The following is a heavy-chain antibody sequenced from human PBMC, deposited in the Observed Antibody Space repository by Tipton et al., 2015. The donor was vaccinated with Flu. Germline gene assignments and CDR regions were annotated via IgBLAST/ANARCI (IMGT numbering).Heavy chain of an antibody. CDR2: VNHSGTT. CDR1: GDSLTGYY. J-gene: IGHJ4*02. Sequence: TLSLTCDVYGDSLTGYYWSWVRQAPGKGLEWIGEVNHSGTTNYNPSLSSRATISADTSKSQFSLRLRSVTAADTAVYYCARGYFRELDYWGQGTLVTVSS. D-gene: IGHD3-10*01. V-gene: IGHV4-34*01. CDR3: ARGYFRELDY.